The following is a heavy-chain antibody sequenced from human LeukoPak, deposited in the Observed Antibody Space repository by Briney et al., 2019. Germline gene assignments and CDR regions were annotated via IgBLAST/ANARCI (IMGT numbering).Heavy chain of an antibody. CDR3: ARDRETAMVTVADY. CDR1: GFTFSSYG. D-gene: IGHD5-18*01. Sequence: GGSLRLSCAASGFTFSSYGMHWVRQAPGKGLEWVAFIRYDGSNKYYADSVKGRFTISRDNSKNTLYLQMNSLRAEDTAVYYCARDRETAMVTVADYWGQGTLVTVSS. CDR2: IRYDGSNK. V-gene: IGHV3-30*02. J-gene: IGHJ4*02.